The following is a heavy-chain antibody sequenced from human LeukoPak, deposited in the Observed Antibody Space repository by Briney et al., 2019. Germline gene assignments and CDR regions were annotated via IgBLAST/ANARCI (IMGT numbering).Heavy chain of an antibody. D-gene: IGHD3-9*01. CDR2: IYYSGST. CDR1: GGSISSSSYY. CDR3: ARRERYFDWLPRYYFDY. J-gene: IGHJ4*02. V-gene: IGHV4-39*01. Sequence: SETLSLTCTVSGGSISSSSYYWGWIRQPPGKGLEWVGSIYYSGSTYYNPSLKSRVTISVDTSKNQFSLKLSSVTAADTAVYYCARRERYFDWLPRYYFDYWGQGTLVTVSS.